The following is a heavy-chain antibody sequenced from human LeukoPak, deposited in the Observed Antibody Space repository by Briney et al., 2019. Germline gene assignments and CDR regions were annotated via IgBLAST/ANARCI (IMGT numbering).Heavy chain of an antibody. J-gene: IGHJ4*02. CDR1: GYTLTELS. CDR2: INPNSGGT. Sequence: ASVKVSCKVSGYTLTELSMHWVRQAPGQGLEWMGWINPNSGGTNYAQKFQGRVTMTRDTSISTAYMELSRLRSDDTAVYYCARGDLLGYCSSTSCYLPDYWGQGTLVTVSS. V-gene: IGHV1-2*02. CDR3: ARGDLLGYCSSTSCYLPDY. D-gene: IGHD2-2*01.